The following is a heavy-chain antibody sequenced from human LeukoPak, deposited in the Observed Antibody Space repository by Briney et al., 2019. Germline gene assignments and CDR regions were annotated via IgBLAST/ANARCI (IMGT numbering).Heavy chain of an antibody. J-gene: IGHJ4*02. CDR1: GFTFSSYA. CDR3: AKGDVVTAIFHLDY. V-gene: IGHV3-23*01. CDR2: ISGSGGTT. D-gene: IGHD5-12*01. Sequence: GGSLRLSCAASGFTFSSYAMSWVRQAPGKGLEWVSGISGSGGTTYYADSVQGRFTISRDNSKKTLFLQMSSLRAEDTAVYYCAKGDVVTAIFHLDYWGQGTLVIVSS.